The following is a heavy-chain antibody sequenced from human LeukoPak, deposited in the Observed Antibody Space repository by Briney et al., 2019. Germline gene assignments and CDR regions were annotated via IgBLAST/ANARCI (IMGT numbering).Heavy chain of an antibody. D-gene: IGHD2-21*02. CDR2: ISGSGGST. CDR1: GFTFSRYA. V-gene: IGHV3-23*01. CDR3: ASHCGGDCDPPRDY. Sequence: SGGSLRLSCAASGFTFSRYAMSWVRQAPGKGLEWVSGISGSGGSTNYADSVKGRFTISRDNSKNTVFLQMNSLRAEDTAVYYCASHCGGDCDPPRDYWGQGTLVTVSS. J-gene: IGHJ4*02.